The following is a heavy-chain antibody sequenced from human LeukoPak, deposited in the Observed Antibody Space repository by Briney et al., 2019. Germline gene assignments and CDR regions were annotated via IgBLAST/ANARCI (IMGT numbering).Heavy chain of an antibody. CDR1: GFTFNYYA. CDR2: ISDNEGRA. CDR3: ARHDSFIPY. V-gene: IGHV3-23*01. J-gene: IGHJ4*02. D-gene: IGHD5-18*01. Sequence: PGGSLRLSCAASGFTFNYYAMSWVRQAPGKGLEWVSGISDNEGRAYYTDSVKGSFTISRDNTKNTVYLQMHNLRADDTAVYFCARHDSFIPYWGQGTLVTVSS.